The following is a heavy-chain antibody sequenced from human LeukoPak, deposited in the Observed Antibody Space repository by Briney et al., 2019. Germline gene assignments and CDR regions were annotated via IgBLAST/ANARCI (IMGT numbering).Heavy chain of an antibody. CDR2: ISYTGST. J-gene: IGHJ3*02. CDR3: ARDPTTVTKGFDI. D-gene: IGHD4-17*01. V-gene: IGHV4-59*11. Sequence: SETLSLTCIVSDASFSSHYWTWIRQPPGKGLEWIGYISYTGSTNYNPSLKSRVTISVDTSKNQFSLKPSSVTAADTAVYYCARDPTTVTKGFDIWGQGTMVTVSS. CDR1: DASFSSHY.